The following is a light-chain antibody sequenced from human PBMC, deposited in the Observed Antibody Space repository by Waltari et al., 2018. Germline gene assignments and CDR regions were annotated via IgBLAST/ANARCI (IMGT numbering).Light chain of an antibody. CDR1: QSIGRS. V-gene: IGKV3-20*01. CDR3: QKYERLPAT. J-gene: IGKJ1*01. Sequence: EVVLTQSPGTLSLSPGERVTLSCRASQSIGRSLVWYQQRPGQAPRLLIYGAPIRATGVPDRFSGSGSGTDFSLTISRLDPEDFAVYFCQKYERLPATFGQGTKVEI. CDR2: GAP.